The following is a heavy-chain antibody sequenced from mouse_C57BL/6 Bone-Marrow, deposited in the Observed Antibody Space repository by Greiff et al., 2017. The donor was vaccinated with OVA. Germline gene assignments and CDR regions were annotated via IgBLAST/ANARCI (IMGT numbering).Heavy chain of an antibody. CDR3: ASETDYYGSSGYFDV. CDR1: GFSLTSYG. D-gene: IGHD1-1*01. CDR2: IWSGGST. J-gene: IGHJ1*03. Sequence: VQLQQSGPGLVQPSQSLSITCTVSGFSLTSYGVHWVRQSPGKGLEWLGVIWSGGSTDYNAAFISRLSISKDNSKSQVFFKMNSLQADDTAIYYCASETDYYGSSGYFDVWGTGTTVTVSS. V-gene: IGHV2-2*01.